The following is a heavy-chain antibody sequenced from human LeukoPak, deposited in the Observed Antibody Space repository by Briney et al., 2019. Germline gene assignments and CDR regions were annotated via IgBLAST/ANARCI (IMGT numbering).Heavy chain of an antibody. CDR1: GFTFSSYA. CDR2: ISGSGGST. J-gene: IGHJ2*01. D-gene: IGHD3-10*01. V-gene: IGHV3-23*01. CDR3: ARHITMVRGAIKRPDWFFDL. Sequence: GGSLRLSCAASGFTFSSYAMSWVRQAPGKGLEWVSGISGSGGSTYYADSVKGRFTISRDNSKNTLYLQMNSLRAEDTAVYYCARHITMVRGAIKRPDWFFDLWGRGTLVTVSS.